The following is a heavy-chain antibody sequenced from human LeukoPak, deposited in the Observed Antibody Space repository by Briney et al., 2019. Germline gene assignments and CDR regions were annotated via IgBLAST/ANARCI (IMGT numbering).Heavy chain of an antibody. V-gene: IGHV4-30-2*01. J-gene: IGHJ4*02. CDR2: IYHSGST. CDR3: ARDLASGSYRH. D-gene: IGHD1-26*01. CDR1: GGSISSGGYY. Sequence: PSQTLSLTCTVSGGSISSGGYYWSWIRQPPGKGLEWIGYIYHSGSTYYNPSLKSRVTISVDRSKNQFSLKLSSVTAADTAVYYCARDLASGSYRHWGQGTLVTVSS.